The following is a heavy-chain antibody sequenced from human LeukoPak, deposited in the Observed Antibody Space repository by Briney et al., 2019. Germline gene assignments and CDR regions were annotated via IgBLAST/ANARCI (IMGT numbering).Heavy chain of an antibody. CDR2: ISANTGNT. D-gene: IGHD3-9*01. J-gene: IGHJ5*02. V-gene: IGHV7-4-1*02. CDR1: GYTFSSYA. CDR3: ARERGILTANYNAGWFDP. Sequence: GASVKVSCKAPGYTFSSYAMNLVRQGPGQGLERMGQISANTGNTTYAQGFTGGFVFSLDTSVSTAYLQIRSLKAQDTAVYFCARERGILTANYNAGWFDPWGQGTLVTVSS.